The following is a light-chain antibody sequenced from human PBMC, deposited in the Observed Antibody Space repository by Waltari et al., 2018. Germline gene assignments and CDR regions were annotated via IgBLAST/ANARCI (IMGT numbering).Light chain of an antibody. CDR1: QSISTW. J-gene: IGKJ2*01. CDR3: QHYSGHPYT. V-gene: IGKV1-5*03. Sequence: DIQLTQSPSTLPASGGDRVTITCRASQSISTWLAWYQQKPGEAPKLLIYKASNLEGGVPSRFSGSGSGTEFTLTISSVQPDDFATYYCQHYSGHPYTFGQGTKLEIK. CDR2: KAS.